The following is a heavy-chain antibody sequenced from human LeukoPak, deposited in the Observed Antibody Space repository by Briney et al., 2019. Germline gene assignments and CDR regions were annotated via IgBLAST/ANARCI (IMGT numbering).Heavy chain of an antibody. J-gene: IGHJ3*02. V-gene: IGHV1-2*02. Sequence: GASVKVSCKASGYTFTSYGISWVRQAPGQGLEWMGWIVTNNGGTNYAQNFKGRVTMTRDTSVSTAYVEVSDLKSDDTAVYYCARGGPHHGFDIWAQGTMVTVSS. CDR3: ARGGPHHGFDI. CDR1: GYTFTSYG. CDR2: IVTNNGGT.